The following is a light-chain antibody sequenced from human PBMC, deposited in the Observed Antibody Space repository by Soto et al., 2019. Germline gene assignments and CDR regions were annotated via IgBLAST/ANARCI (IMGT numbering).Light chain of an antibody. Sequence: PGEGATLSCRASQSVSGSYLAWYQQKPGQAPRLLIYGASSRATGIPDRFSGSGSGTDFTFSISRLAPEDFAVYYCQQYGTSPLTFGGGARLEVK. V-gene: IGKV3-20*01. J-gene: IGKJ4*01. CDR3: QQYGTSPLT. CDR1: QSVSGSY. CDR2: GAS.